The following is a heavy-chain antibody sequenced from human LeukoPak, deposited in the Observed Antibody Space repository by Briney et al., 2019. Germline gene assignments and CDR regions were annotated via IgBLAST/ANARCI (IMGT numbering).Heavy chain of an antibody. CDR2: ISWNSGSI. D-gene: IGHD5-12*01. J-gene: IGHJ4*02. V-gene: IGHV3-9*01. CDR3: AKGLDYSGYDFGGHSDY. CDR1: GFTFDDYA. Sequence: GGSLRLSCAASGFTFDDYAMHWVRQAPGKGLEWVSGISWNSGSIGYADSVKGRFTISRDNAKNSPYLQMNSLRAEDTALYYCAKGLDYSGYDFGGHSDYWGQGTLVTVSS.